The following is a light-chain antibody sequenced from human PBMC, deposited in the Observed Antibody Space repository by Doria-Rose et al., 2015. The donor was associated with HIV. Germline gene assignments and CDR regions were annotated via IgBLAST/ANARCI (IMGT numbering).Light chain of an antibody. J-gene: IGKJ5*01. CDR2: DAS. Sequence: TQSPGTLSLSPGERATLSCRASQRVKSSYLAWYQQKPGQAPRLLIYDASTSATGIPDRFSGSGSGTDFTITISRLEPEDVAVYYCQQYGTSRGTFGQGTRLEIK. CDR3: QQYGTSRGT. CDR1: QRVKSSY. V-gene: IGKV3-20*01.